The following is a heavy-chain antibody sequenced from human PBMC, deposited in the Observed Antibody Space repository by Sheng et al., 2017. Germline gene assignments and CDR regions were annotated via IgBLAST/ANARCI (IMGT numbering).Heavy chain of an antibody. V-gene: IGHV3-23*03. Sequence: EVQLVESGGGLVQPGGSLRLSCVASGFTFSSYAMSWVRQSPGKGLEWVSVIYSGGSTYYADSVKGRFTISRDISKNTLFLQMNSLRVEDTGVYYCARDPGNYNGMDVWGQGTTVTVSS. D-gene: IGHD1-7*01. CDR2: IYSGGST. CDR3: ARDPGNYNGMDV. CDR1: GFTFSSYA. J-gene: IGHJ6*02.